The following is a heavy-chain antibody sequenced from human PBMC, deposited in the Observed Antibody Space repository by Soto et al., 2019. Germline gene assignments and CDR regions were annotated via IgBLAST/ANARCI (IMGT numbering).Heavy chain of an antibody. CDR3: AKDSAKDLWFGELSTWY. D-gene: IGHD3-10*01. Sequence: SGGSLRLSCAASGFTFSSYAMSWVRQAPGKGLEWVSVISGSGGSTYYADSVKGRFTISRDNSMNTLYLQMNSLRAEDTAVYYCAKDSAKDLWFGELSTWYWGQGTLVTVSS. CDR1: GFTFSSYA. J-gene: IGHJ4*02. V-gene: IGHV3-23*01. CDR2: ISGSGGST.